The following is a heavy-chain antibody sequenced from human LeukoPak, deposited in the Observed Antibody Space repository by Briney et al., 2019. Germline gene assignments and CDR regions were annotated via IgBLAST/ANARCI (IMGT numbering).Heavy chain of an antibody. Sequence: SQTLSLTCAISGDSVSISSAAWNWIRQSPSRGLEWLGRTYYRSKWYTDYAESVKSRIIISPETSKNQFSLQLNSVTPEDTAVYYCARDRKYYYGSEYYMDVWGKGTTVTISS. V-gene: IGHV6-1*01. D-gene: IGHD3-10*01. CDR3: ARDRKYYYGSEYYMDV. CDR1: GDSVSISSAA. CDR2: TYYRSKWYT. J-gene: IGHJ6*03.